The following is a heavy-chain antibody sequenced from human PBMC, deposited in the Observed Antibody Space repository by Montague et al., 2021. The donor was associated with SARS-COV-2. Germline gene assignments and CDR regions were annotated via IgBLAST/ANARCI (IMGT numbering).Heavy chain of an antibody. CDR3: ARGWAFDP. D-gene: IGHD6-19*01. V-gene: IGHV4-59*08. Sequence: SETLSLTCTVEGGSTAGHWGQLIRPSAGKRLALVCCVYYYGYTKYNPSLQIRVTISIDTSENQFSLRLNSVTAADTAAYFCARGWAFDPWGQGRLVTVSS. J-gene: IGHJ3*01. CDR1: GGSTAGHW. CDR2: VYYYGYT.